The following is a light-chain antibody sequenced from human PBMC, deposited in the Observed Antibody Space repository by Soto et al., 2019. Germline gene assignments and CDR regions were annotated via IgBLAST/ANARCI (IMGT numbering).Light chain of an antibody. CDR1: SGHSSYA. J-gene: IGLJ2*01. V-gene: IGLV4-69*01. CDR2: LXXXXXX. Sequence: QSVLTQSPSASASLGASVKLTCTLSSGHSSYAIAWHQQQPEKGPRYLMKLXXXXXXXXXXXXXXXFSGSSSGAERYLTXXXXXXXXXXXYYCQTWGAGSPFGGGTKVTVL. CDR3: QTWGAGSP.